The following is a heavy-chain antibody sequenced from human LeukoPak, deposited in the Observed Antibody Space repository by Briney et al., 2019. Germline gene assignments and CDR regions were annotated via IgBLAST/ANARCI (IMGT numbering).Heavy chain of an antibody. V-gene: IGHV4-61*02. Sequence: SETLSLTCTVSGGSISSGSYYWSWIRQPAGKGLEWIGRIYTSGSTNYNPSLKSRVTISVDTSKNQFSLKLSSVTAADTAVYYCARMGYCSGGSCASYYSYYYMDVWGKGTTVTISS. CDR1: GGSISSGSYY. J-gene: IGHJ6*03. CDR2: IYTSGST. D-gene: IGHD2-15*01. CDR3: ARMGYCSGGSCASYYSYYYMDV.